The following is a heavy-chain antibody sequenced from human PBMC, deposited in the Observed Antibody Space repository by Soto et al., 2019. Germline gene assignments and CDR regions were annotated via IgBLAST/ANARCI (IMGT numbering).Heavy chain of an antibody. Sequence: QVRLVQSGAEVKKPGASVKVSCKASGYIFTNYYIHWVRQAPGQGLEWMAIINPNGGSTNCAQESQGRITLTRDTPTSTVYMDLSSLSSGDTAVYYCARGLYSGDKWGQGTLVTVSS. CDR2: INPNGGST. D-gene: IGHD2-21*01. CDR3: ARGLYSGDK. V-gene: IGHV1-46*01. CDR1: GYIFTNYY. J-gene: IGHJ4*02.